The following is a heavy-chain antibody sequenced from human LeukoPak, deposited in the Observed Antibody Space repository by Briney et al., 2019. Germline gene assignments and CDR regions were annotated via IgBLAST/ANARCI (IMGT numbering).Heavy chain of an antibody. CDR3: ARDMGSGSLHY. CDR2: ISAYNGNT. Sequence: ASVKVSCKASGYTFTSYGISWVRQAPGQGLEWMGWISAYNGNTNYSQKFQGRVTITRDTSAGTAYMELSSLRSEDTAVYYCARDMGSGSLHYWGQGTLVTVSS. D-gene: IGHD1-26*01. J-gene: IGHJ4*02. CDR1: GYTFTSYG. V-gene: IGHV1-18*01.